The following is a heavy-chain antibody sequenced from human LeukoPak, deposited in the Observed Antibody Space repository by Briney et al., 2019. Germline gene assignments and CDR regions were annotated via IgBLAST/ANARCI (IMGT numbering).Heavy chain of an antibody. D-gene: IGHD6-19*01. V-gene: IGHV4-4*07. CDR3: ARDRQWLVDH. CDR1: DDSISSYY. Sequence: SETLSLTCTVPDDSISSYYWSWIRQPAGKGLEWIGRVYVTGSTNLDPALQSRVTMSVDTSKNQFSLKLTSVTAADTAVYYCARDRQWLVDHWGQGTLVTVSS. J-gene: IGHJ5*02. CDR2: VYVTGST.